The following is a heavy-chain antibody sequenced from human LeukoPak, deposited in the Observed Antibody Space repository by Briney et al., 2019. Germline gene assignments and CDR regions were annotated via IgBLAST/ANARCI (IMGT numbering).Heavy chain of an antibody. J-gene: IGHJ4*02. CDR1: GFTFSSYA. CDR2: ISGSGGST. V-gene: IGHV3-23*01. CDR3: AKGDYYDSSGYY. Sequence: PGGSLRLSCAASGFTFSSYAMSWVRQAPGKGLEWVSAISGSGGSTYYADSVKGRFNISRDNSKNPLYLQMNSLRAEDTAVYYCAKGDYYDSSGYYWGQGTLVTVSS. D-gene: IGHD3-22*01.